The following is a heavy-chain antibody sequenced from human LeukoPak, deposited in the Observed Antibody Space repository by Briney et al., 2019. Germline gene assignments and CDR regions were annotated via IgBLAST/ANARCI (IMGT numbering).Heavy chain of an antibody. Sequence: ASVKVSCKASGYTFTGCYMHWVRQATGQGLEWMGWINPNSGSTNYAQKFQGRVTMTRDTSISTAYMELSRLRSDDTAVYYCARVVLPIVVVTAPRGRFDPWGQGTLVTVSS. CDR2: INPNSGST. D-gene: IGHD2-21*02. CDR1: GYTFTGCY. J-gene: IGHJ5*02. CDR3: ARVVLPIVVVTAPRGRFDP. V-gene: IGHV1-2*02.